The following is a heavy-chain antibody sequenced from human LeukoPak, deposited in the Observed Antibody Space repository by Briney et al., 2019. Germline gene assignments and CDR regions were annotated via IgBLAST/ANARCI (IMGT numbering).Heavy chain of an antibody. D-gene: IGHD6-6*01. J-gene: IGHJ6*02. CDR2: IVVGSGNT. V-gene: IGHV1-58*02. Sequence: SVKVSCKASGFTFTSSAMQWVRQPRGQRLVWIGWIVVGSGNTNYAQKFQERVTITRDMSTSTAYMELSSLRSEDTAVYYCAAAYSSSSDYGMDVWGQGTTVTVSS. CDR3: AAAYSSSSDYGMDV. CDR1: GFTFTSSA.